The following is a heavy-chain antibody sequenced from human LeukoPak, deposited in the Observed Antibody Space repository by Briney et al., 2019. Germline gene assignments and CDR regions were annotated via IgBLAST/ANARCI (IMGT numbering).Heavy chain of an antibody. D-gene: IGHD1-26*01. Sequence: QPGGSLRLSCAASGFTVSSNYMSWVRQAPGKGLEWVANIKQDGSEKYYVDSVKGRFTISRDNAKNSLYLQMNSLRAEDTAVYYCAREGSYQMTLDYWGQGTLVTVSS. V-gene: IGHV3-7*01. J-gene: IGHJ4*02. CDR3: AREGSYQMTLDY. CDR1: GFTVSSNY. CDR2: IKQDGSEK.